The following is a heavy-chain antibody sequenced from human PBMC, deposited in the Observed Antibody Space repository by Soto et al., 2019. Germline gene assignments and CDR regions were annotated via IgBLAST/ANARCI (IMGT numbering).Heavy chain of an antibody. Sequence: SETLSLTCTVSGGSISSSSYYWGWIRQPPGKGLEWIGSIYYSGSTYYNPSLKSRVTISVDTSKNQFSLKLSSVTAADTAVYYCASLAARRYYYYMDVWGKGTTVTVSS. CDR3: ASLAARRYYYYMDV. V-gene: IGHV4-39*01. CDR1: GGSISSSSYY. J-gene: IGHJ6*03. D-gene: IGHD6-6*01. CDR2: IYYSGST.